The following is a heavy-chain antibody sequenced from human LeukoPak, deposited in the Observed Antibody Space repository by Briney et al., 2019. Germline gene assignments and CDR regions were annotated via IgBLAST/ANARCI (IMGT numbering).Heavy chain of an antibody. D-gene: IGHD1-26*01. Sequence: PGGSLRLTCVASGFDFNTYEMTWVRQAPGKGLEWVSYIGGTGETIYYADSVKGRFTVSRDNAKNSVYLQMNSLRAEDTAVYYCARDAPCLVGATYFDYWGQGTLVTVSS. J-gene: IGHJ4*02. CDR3: ARDAPCLVGATYFDY. CDR2: IGGTGETI. V-gene: IGHV3-48*03. CDR1: GFDFNTYE.